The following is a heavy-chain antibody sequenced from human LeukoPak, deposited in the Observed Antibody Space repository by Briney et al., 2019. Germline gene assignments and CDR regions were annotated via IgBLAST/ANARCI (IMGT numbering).Heavy chain of an antibody. CDR3: ATASGYARRNWFDP. D-gene: IGHD5-12*01. CDR2: IYYSGST. J-gene: IGHJ5*02. V-gene: IGHV4-30-4*01. Sequence: SQTLSLTCTVSGGSISSGDYYWSWIRQPPGKGLEWIGYIYYSGSTYYNPSLKSRVTISVDTSKSQFSLKLSSVTAADTAVYYCATASGYARRNWFDPWGQGTLVTVSS. CDR1: GGSISSGDYY.